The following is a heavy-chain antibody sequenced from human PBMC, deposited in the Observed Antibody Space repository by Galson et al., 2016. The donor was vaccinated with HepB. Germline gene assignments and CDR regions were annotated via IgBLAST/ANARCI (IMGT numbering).Heavy chain of an antibody. CDR3: ARGPGKYYFDY. Sequence: SVKVSCKASGYTFTSYAMHWVRQAPGQRLEWMGWINAGNGNTKYSQKFQGRVTITRDTSASTHYMKLSSLRSEDTAFYYCARGPGKYYFDYWGQGTLVTVSS. J-gene: IGHJ4*02. CDR1: GYTFTSYA. V-gene: IGHV1-3*01. CDR2: INAGNGNT.